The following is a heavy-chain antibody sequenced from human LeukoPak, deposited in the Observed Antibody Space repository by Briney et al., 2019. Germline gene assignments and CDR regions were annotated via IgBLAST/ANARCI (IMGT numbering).Heavy chain of an antibody. CDR3: VKDGIAAADTTYFDS. V-gene: IGHV3-23*01. CDR1: GFTFSNYA. CDR2: IGGSGSGS. Sequence: PGGSLRLSCAASGFTFSNYAMSWVRQAPGRGLEWVPAIGGSGSGSYYADSVKGRFTISRDNSKNTLYLQMYGLRAEDTAVYYCVKDGIAAADTTYFDSWGQGTLVTVSS. D-gene: IGHD6-13*01. J-gene: IGHJ4*02.